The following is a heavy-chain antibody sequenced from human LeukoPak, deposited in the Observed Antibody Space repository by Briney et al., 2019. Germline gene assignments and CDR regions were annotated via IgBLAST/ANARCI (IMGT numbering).Heavy chain of an antibody. CDR1: GGTFSSYA. CDR3: ARDSRSSSSAYYFDY. D-gene: IGHD6-6*01. CDR2: IIPIFGTA. V-gene: IGHV1-69*05. Sequence: SVKVSYKASGGTFSSYAISWVRQAPGQGLEWMGGIIPIFGTANYAQKFQGRVTITTDESTTTAYMELSSLRSEDTAVYYCARDSRSSSSAYYFDYWGQGTLVTVSS. J-gene: IGHJ4*02.